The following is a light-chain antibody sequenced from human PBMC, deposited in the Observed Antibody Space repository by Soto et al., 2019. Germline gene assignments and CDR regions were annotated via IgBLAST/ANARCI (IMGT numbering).Light chain of an antibody. CDR2: GNS. V-gene: IGLV1-40*01. CDR3: QSYDSSLSVV. CDR1: SSNIGAGYD. J-gene: IGLJ2*01. Sequence: QSVLTQPPSVSGAPGQRVTISCTGSSSNIGAGYDVHWYQQLPGTAPKLLIYGNSNRPSGVPDRCSGSKSGSSASLAITGLNAEDEADYYRQSYDSSLSVVFGGGTKLTVL.